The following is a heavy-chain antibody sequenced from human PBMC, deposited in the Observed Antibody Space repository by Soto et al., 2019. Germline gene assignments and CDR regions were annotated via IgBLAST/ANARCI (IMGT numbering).Heavy chain of an antibody. CDR2: ISGSGGST. CDR3: AKEEIHYYGSGSLRY. Sequence: GGSLRLSCAASGFTFSSYAMSWVRQAPGKGLEWVSAISGSGGSTYYADSVKGRFTISRDNSKNTLYLQMNSLIAEDTAVYYCAKEEIHYYGSGSLRYWGQGTLVTVSS. D-gene: IGHD3-10*01. V-gene: IGHV3-23*01. CDR1: GFTFSSYA. J-gene: IGHJ4*02.